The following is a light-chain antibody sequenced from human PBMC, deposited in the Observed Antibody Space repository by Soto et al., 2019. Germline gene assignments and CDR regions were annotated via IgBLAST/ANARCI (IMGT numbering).Light chain of an antibody. Sequence: DILMTQSPDSLAVSLDERATINCKSSQSVLYSSNNKNYLAWYQQKPGQPPKLLIYWASTRESGVPDRFSGSGSGTDFTLTIISLQAEDVAVYYCQQYYITPLTFGGGTKADIK. CDR3: QQYYITPLT. J-gene: IGKJ4*01. V-gene: IGKV4-1*01. CDR1: QSVLYSSNNKNY. CDR2: WAS.